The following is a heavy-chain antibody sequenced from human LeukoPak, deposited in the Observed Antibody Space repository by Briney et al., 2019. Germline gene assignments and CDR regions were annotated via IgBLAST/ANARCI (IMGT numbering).Heavy chain of an antibody. CDR1: GYTFTGYY. CDR3: ARDTPHYCSSTSCPFDY. Sequence: ASVKVSCKASGYTFTGYYMHWVRQAPGQGPEWMGWINPNSGGTNYVQKFQGRVTMTRDTSISTAYMELSRLRSDDTAVYYCARDTPHYCSSTSCPFDYWGQGTLVTVSS. J-gene: IGHJ4*02. D-gene: IGHD2-2*01. CDR2: INPNSGGT. V-gene: IGHV1-2*02.